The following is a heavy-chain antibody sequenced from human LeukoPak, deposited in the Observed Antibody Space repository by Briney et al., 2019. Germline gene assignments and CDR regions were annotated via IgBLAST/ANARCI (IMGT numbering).Heavy chain of an antibody. D-gene: IGHD2-15*01. J-gene: IGHJ5*02. Sequence: SVKVSCKASGYTFTRYYMHWVRQAPGQGLEWMGIINPSGGSTSYAQKFQGRVTMTRDTSTSTVYMELSSLRSEDTAVYYCAREGGDIVVVVAATSHNWFDPWGQGTLVTVSS. V-gene: IGHV1-46*01. CDR3: AREGGDIVVVVAATSHNWFDP. CDR2: INPSGGST. CDR1: GYTFTRYY.